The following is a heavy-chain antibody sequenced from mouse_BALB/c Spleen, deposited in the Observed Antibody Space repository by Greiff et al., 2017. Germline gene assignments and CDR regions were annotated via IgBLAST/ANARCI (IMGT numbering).Heavy chain of an antibody. CDR1: GFTFTDYY. D-gene: IGHD1-1*01. CDR3: ARDGYYGSSQYYYAMDY. J-gene: IGHJ4*01. CDR2: IRNKANGYTT. V-gene: IGHV7-3*02. Sequence: EVKLMESGGGLVQPGGSLRLSCATSGFTFTDYYMSWVRQPPGKALEWLGFIRNKANGYTTEYSASVKGRFTISRDNSQSILYLQMNTLRAEDSATYYCARDGYYGSSQYYYAMDYWGQGTSVTVSS.